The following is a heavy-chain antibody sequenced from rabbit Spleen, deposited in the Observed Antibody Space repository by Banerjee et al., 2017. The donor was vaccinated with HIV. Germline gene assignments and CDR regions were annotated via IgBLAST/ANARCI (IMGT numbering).Heavy chain of an antibody. CDR1: GFTISSSYW. D-gene: IGHD1-1*01. CDR3: ARGAGSSGYGFDL. Sequence: QSLEESGGGLVQPEGSLALTCKASGFTISSSYWMTWVRQAPGEGLEYIGFMDGGGIIYYASWAKGRFTISKTSSTTVTLQMTSLTAADTATNLCARGAGSSGYGFDLWGQGTLVTVS. J-gene: IGHJ4*01. V-gene: IGHV1S40*01. CDR2: MDGGGII.